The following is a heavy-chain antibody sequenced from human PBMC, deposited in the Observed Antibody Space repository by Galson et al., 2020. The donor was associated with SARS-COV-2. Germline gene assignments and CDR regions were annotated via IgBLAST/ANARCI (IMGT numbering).Heavy chain of an antibody. V-gene: IGHV3-15*01. D-gene: IGHD2-2*01. CDR2: IKSKTDGGTT. CDR1: GFTFSNAW. J-gene: IGHJ4*02. Sequence: GESLKISCAASGFTFSNAWMSWVRQAPGKGLEWVGRIKSKTDGGTTDYAAPVKGRFTISRDDSKNTLYLQMNSLKTEDTAVYYCTTDLSVVVVPAASFYYFDYWGQGTLVTVSS. CDR3: TTDLSVVVVPAASFYYFDY.